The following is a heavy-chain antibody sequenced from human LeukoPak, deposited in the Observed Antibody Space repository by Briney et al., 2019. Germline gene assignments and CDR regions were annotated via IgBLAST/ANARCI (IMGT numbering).Heavy chain of an antibody. CDR1: GFTFSSYG. CDR2: ISYDGSNK. V-gene: IGHV3-30*18. CDR3: AKDLYDYGDPGWFDP. J-gene: IGHJ5*02. D-gene: IGHD4-17*01. Sequence: PGGSLRLSCAASGFTFSSYGMHWVRQAPGMGLEWVAVISYDGSNKYYADSVKGRFTISRDNSKNTLYLQMNSLRAEDTAVYYCAKDLYDYGDPGWFDPWGQGTLVTVSS.